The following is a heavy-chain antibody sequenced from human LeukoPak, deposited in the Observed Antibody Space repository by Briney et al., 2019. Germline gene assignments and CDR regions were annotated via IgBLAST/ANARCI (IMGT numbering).Heavy chain of an antibody. D-gene: IGHD2-15*01. CDR2: INHSGST. V-gene: IGHV4-34*01. J-gene: IGHJ4*02. CDR3: ARTEVANLIDY. CDR1: GVSFSGYY. Sequence: TSETLSLNCAVYGVSFSGYYWSWIRQPTGTGGEWIGEINHSGSTNYNPSHKSRVTISVDTCKNQFSLKLSSVTAAETAVYYCARTEVANLIDYWGQGTLVSVSS.